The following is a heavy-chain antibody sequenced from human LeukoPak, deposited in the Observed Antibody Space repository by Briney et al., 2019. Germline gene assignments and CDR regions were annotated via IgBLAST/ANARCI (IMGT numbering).Heavy chain of an antibody. CDR2: IYYSGST. D-gene: IGHD5-18*01. V-gene: IGHV4-59*01. CDR3: ARPAERGYSYGLDF. Sequence: PSETLSLTCTVSGDSISSYYWSWVRQPPGKGLEWIGYIYYSGSTNYNPSLKSRVTISVDTSKNQVSLNLSSVTAADTAVYYCARPAERGYSYGLDFWGQGTMVTVSS. J-gene: IGHJ3*01. CDR1: GDSISSYY.